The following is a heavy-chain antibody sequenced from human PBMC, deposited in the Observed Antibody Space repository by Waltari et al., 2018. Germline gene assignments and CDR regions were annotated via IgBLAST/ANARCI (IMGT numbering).Heavy chain of an antibody. Sequence: EVQLVESGGGLVQPGGSLRLSCAASGFTFSNYWMYWVRQPPGKGLVWVSRISTAVSITTYAGSVKGRFTISRDNAKNTLYLQMNSLRAEDTAVYYCVRRGGDYFDYWGQGTLVTVSS. CDR2: ISTAVSIT. D-gene: IGHD3-10*01. V-gene: IGHV3-74*01. J-gene: IGHJ4*02. CDR1: GFTFSNYW. CDR3: VRRGGDYFDY.